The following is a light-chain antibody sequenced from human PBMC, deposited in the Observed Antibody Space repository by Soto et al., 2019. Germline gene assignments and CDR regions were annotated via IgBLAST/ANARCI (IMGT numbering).Light chain of an antibody. Sequence: DIQMTQSPSSLSASVGDRVTITCRASQGIGNYLAWHQQKPGKVPKLLIYAASTLQSGVPSRFSGSGSGTDFTLTISSLQPEDVASYYCQKHNNAPLTFGGGTTVEIK. J-gene: IGKJ4*01. CDR3: QKHNNAPLT. CDR1: QGIGNY. CDR2: AAS. V-gene: IGKV1-27*01.